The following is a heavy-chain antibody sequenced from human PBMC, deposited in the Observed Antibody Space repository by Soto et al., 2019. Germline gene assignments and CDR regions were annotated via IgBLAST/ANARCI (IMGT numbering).Heavy chain of an antibody. CDR3: ARSSGTYPPSRYYYGLDV. Sequence: ASVKVSCKASGYTFTSYGFSWVRQAPGQGLEWMGWISAYNGDTNYARKFQGRVTMTTDTSTSTAYLELRSLRSDGTAVYFCARSSGTYPPSRYYYGLDVWGQGTSVTVSS. CDR1: GYTFTSYG. V-gene: IGHV1-18*01. CDR2: ISAYNGDT. D-gene: IGHD1-26*01. J-gene: IGHJ6*02.